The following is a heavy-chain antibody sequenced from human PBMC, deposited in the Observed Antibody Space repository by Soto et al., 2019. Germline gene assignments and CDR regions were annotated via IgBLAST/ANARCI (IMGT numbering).Heavy chain of an antibody. Sequence: PSETLSLTCSVSGDSISRIDYYWTWLRQHPEKGLEWIGNIYFRGTTYYSPSLESRLTITVDTSKNQFSLKLTSVTAADTAVYYCAREGGSYDSGGYLIRGAFDIWGQGTMVTVSS. J-gene: IGHJ3*02. CDR2: IYFRGTT. V-gene: IGHV4-31*03. CDR3: AREGGSYDSGGYLIRGAFDI. D-gene: IGHD3-22*01. CDR1: GDSISRIDYY.